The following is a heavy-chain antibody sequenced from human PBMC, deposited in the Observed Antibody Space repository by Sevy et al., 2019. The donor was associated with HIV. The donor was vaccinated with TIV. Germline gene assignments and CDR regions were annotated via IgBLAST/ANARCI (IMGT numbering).Heavy chain of an antibody. J-gene: IGHJ5*02. CDR2: IYTSGST. Sequence: SETLSLTCTVSGGSISSYYWSWIRQPAGKGLEWIGRIYTSGSTNYNPSLKSRVTMSVDTSKNQFSLKLGSVTAADTAVYYCAREIRDIVVVVAATRRKPKYNWFDPWGQGTLVTVSS. CDR3: AREIRDIVVVVAATRRKPKYNWFDP. CDR1: GGSISSYY. V-gene: IGHV4-4*07. D-gene: IGHD2-15*01.